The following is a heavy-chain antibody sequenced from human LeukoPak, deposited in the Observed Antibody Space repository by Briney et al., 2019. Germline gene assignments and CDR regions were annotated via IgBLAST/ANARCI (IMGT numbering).Heavy chain of an antibody. D-gene: IGHD6-13*01. CDR1: GYTFTGYF. V-gene: IGHV1-2*02. CDR3: ARADSSNWYWFGP. J-gene: IGHJ5*02. Sequence: SVKVSCKASGYTFTGYFIHSLRQAPGQPLEWMGWINPNSGGTNYEQKFQARVTMTRDTSLSTAYMELSSLRSDDTAVYYCARADSSNWYWFGPWGQGTLVTV. CDR2: INPNSGGT.